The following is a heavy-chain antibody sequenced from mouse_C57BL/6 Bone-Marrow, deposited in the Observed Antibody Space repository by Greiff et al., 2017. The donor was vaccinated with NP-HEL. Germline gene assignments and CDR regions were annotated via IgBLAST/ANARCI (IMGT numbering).Heavy chain of an antibody. CDR1: GYTFTSYW. V-gene: IGHV1-69*01. Sequence: VQLQQPGAELVMPGASVKLSCKASGYTFTSYWMHWVKQRPGQGLEWIGEIDPSDSYTNYNQKFKGKSTLTVDKSSSTAYLQLSSLTSEDSAVSYCARNVEWYFDVWGTGTTVTVSS. CDR2: IDPSDSYT. CDR3: ARNVEWYFDV. J-gene: IGHJ1*03.